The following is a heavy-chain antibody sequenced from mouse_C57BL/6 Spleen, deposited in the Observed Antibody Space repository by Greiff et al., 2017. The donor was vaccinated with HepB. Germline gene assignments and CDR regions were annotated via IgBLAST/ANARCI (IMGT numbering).Heavy chain of an antibody. Sequence: VQLQHSGAELVRPGASVKLSCTASGFNIKDDYMHWVKQRPEQGLEWIGWIDPENGDTEYASKFQGKATITADTSSNTAYLQLSSLTSEDTAVYYCTTYDGYYRAWFAYWGQGTLVTVSA. CDR2: IDPENGDT. J-gene: IGHJ3*01. CDR3: TTYDGYYRAWFAY. V-gene: IGHV14-4*01. CDR1: GFNIKDDY. D-gene: IGHD2-3*01.